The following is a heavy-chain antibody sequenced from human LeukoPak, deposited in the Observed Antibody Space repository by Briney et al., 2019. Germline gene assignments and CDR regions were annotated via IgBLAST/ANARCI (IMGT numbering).Heavy chain of an antibody. J-gene: IGHJ4*02. CDR1: GDSVSSNSAT. CDR2: TYYRSRWYY. V-gene: IGHV6-1*01. CDR3: ARDIKGGTANFDC. Sequence: SQTLSHTCDISGDSVSSNSATWNWIRQSPSRGLEWLGRTYYRSRWYYDYAVPVKGRITFNPDTSKNQVSLQLNSVTPEDTAVYFCARDIKGGTANFDCWGQGILVTVSS.